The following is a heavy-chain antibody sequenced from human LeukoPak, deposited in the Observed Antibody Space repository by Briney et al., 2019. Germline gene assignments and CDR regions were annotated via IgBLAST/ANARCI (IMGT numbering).Heavy chain of an antibody. CDR3: ARLERSRYDGTQY. J-gene: IGHJ4*02. V-gene: IGHV4-59*08. CDR2: IYYSGST. D-gene: IGHD4-23*01. CDR1: GGSISSYC. Sequence: PSETLSLTCTVSGGSISSYCWSWIRQPPGKGLEWIGYIYYSGSTNYNPSLKSRVTISVDTSKNQFSLNLNSVTAADTAVYYCARLERSRYDGTQYWGQGTLVTVSS.